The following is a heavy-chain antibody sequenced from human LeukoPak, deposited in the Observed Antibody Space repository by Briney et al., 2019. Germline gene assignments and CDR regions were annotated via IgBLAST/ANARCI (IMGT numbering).Heavy chain of an antibody. CDR3: ARVPDWTYVPDY. CDR1: GGSISSDRFY. CDR2: IKSSNT. D-gene: IGHD3-16*01. J-gene: IGHJ4*02. V-gene: IGHV4-61*02. Sequence: SETLSLTCTVSGGSISSDRFYWTWVRQPAGKGLEWIGRIKSSNTNYNPSLKSRVSISLDTSTNQFSLKLSSLTAADTAVYYCARVPDWTYVPDYWGQGTLVTVS.